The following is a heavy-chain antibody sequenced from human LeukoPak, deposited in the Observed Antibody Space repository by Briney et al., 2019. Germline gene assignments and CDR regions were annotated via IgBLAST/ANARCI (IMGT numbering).Heavy chain of an antibody. V-gene: IGHV4-38-2*02. J-gene: IGHJ4*02. CDR2: IYHSGST. D-gene: IGHD3-10*01. CDR3: ARHARKNYYGSGIIWGPYYFDY. Sequence: SETLSLTCTVSGYSINSGYYWGWIRQPPGKGLEWIGSIYHSGSTYYNPSLKSRVTISVDTSKNQFSLKLSSVTAADTAVYYCARHARKNYYGSGIIWGPYYFDYWGQGTLVTVSS. CDR1: GYSINSGYY.